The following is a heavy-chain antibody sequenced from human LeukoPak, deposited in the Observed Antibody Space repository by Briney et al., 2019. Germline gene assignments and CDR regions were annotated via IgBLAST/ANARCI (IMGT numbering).Heavy chain of an antibody. CDR3: ARVGYCTSGSCDDYYYYYAMDV. D-gene: IGHD2-15*01. V-gene: IGHV4-4*07. J-gene: IGHJ6*02. Sequence: KSSETLSLTCTASGGSISSNYWSWIRQPAGKGLEWIGRISGSGSTNYNPSLKSRVTMSVDTSKNQFSLKLYSVTAADTAVYYCARVGYCTSGSCDDYYYYYAMDVWGQGTTVTVSS. CDR2: ISGSGST. CDR1: GGSISSNY.